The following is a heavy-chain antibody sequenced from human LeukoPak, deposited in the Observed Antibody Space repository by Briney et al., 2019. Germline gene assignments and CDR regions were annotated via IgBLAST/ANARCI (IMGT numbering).Heavy chain of an antibody. V-gene: IGHV3-48*03. CDR1: GFTFSSYE. J-gene: IGHJ1*01. CDR3: ATTRRLRLDPAPEYFQH. CDR2: ISSSGSTI. Sequence: GGSLRLSCAASGFTFSSYEMNWVRQAPGKGLEWVSYISSSGSTIYYADSVKGRFTIPRDNAKNSLYLQMNSLRAEDTAVYYCATTRRLRLDPAPEYFQHWGQGTLVTVSS.